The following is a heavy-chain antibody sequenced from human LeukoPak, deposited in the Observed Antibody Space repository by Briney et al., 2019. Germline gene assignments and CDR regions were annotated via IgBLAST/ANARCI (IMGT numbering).Heavy chain of an antibody. Sequence: GGSLRLSCAASGFTVSSTYMSWLRQAPGKGLEWVSLIYTGGTTYYADSVKGRFTISRDNSETTLYLQMNSLRAEDTAVYYCARGITGSNNWFDPWGQGTLVTVSS. J-gene: IGHJ5*02. V-gene: IGHV3-53*01. CDR2: IYTGGTT. CDR1: GFTVSSTY. CDR3: ARGITGSNNWFDP. D-gene: IGHD1-20*01.